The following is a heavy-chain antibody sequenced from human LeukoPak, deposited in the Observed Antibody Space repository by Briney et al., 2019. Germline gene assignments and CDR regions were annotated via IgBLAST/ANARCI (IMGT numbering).Heavy chain of an antibody. Sequence: GESLKISCKGSGYSFTSYWIGWVRQMPGKGLEWMGRIDPSDSYTNYSPSFQGHVTISAGKSISTAYLQWSSLKASDTAMYYCARLEGDDILTGYYLPMYYFDYWGQGTLVTVSS. CDR1: GYSFTSYW. CDR3: ARLEGDDILTGYYLPMYYFDY. J-gene: IGHJ4*02. CDR2: IDPSDSYT. D-gene: IGHD3-9*01. V-gene: IGHV5-10-1*01.